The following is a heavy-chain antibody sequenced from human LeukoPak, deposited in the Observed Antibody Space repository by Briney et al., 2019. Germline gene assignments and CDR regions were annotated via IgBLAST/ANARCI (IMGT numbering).Heavy chain of an antibody. Sequence: PGGSLRLSCAASEFSVGSNYMTWVRQAPGKGLEWVSLIYSGGSTYYADSVKGRFTISRDNSKNTLYLQMNSLRAEDTAVYYCAKDVPPRDDSSGYWGQGTLVTVSS. J-gene: IGHJ4*02. V-gene: IGHV3-66*02. D-gene: IGHD3-22*01. CDR3: AKDVPPRDDSSGY. CDR1: EFSVGSNY. CDR2: IYSGGST.